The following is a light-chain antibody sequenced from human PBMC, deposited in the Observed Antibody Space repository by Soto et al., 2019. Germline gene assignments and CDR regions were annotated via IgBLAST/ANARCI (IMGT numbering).Light chain of an antibody. V-gene: IGKV1-9*01. CDR2: VAS. Sequence: IQLTQAPSSLSASVGDRVTITCSASQGISSYLAWYQQKPVQAPKLLIYVASTLQSGVPSRFSGSGSGTDFTLTISSLQPEDVETYFWKHLHGYPIIFGQGTRLEIK. CDR3: KHLHGYPII. J-gene: IGKJ5*01. CDR1: QGISSY.